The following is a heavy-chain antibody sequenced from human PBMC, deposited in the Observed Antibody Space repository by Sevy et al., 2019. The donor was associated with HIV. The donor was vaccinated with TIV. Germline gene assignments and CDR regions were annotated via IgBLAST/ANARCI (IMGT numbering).Heavy chain of an antibody. Sequence: LSLTCAASGFTFSSYAMSWVRQAPGKGLEWVSAISGSGGSTYYADSVKGRFTISRDNSKNTLYLQMNSLRAEDTAVYYCAKDHDDSSGSDYWGQGTLVTVSS. CDR2: ISGSGGST. J-gene: IGHJ4*02. CDR1: GFTFSSYA. D-gene: IGHD3-22*01. V-gene: IGHV3-23*01. CDR3: AKDHDDSSGSDY.